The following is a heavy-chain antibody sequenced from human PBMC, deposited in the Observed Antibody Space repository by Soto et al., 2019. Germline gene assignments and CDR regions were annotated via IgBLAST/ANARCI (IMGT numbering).Heavy chain of an antibody. J-gene: IGHJ5*02. D-gene: IGHD3-3*01. CDR1: GYTFTSYG. CDR3: ARGAGRFLEWLLYDNWFDP. CDR2: MNPNSGNT. V-gene: IGHV1-8*02. Sequence: ASVKVSCKASGYTFTSYGINWVRQATGQGLEWMGWMNPNSGNTGYAQKFQGRVTMTRNTSISTAYMELSSLRSEDTAVYYCARGAGRFLEWLLYDNWFDPWGQGTLVTVSS.